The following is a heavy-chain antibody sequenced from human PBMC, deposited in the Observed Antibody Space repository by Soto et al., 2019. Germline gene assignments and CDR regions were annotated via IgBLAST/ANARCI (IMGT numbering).Heavy chain of an antibody. V-gene: IGHV3-23*01. CDR2: ISNSGGST. D-gene: IGHD2-2*03. CDR3: AKPGYCTDTTCPFES. Sequence: EVQLLESGGGLVQPGGSLRLSCVASGFTFSTYAMTWVRQAPGKGLEWVSVISNSGGSTFYADSVKGRFTISRDNSRNTLYLQMINLRAEDTALYYCAKPGYCTDTTCPFESWGQGTLVTVSS. J-gene: IGHJ4*02. CDR1: GFTFSTYA.